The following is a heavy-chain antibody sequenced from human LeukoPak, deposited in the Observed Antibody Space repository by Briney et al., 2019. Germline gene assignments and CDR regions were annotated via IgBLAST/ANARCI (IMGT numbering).Heavy chain of an antibody. V-gene: IGHV3-21*01. Sequence: GGSLRLSCAASGFTFSSYSMNWVRQAPGKGLEWVSSISSSSCYIYYADSVKGRFTISRDNAKNSLYLQMNSLRAEDTAVYYCARIHDFWSGYQVGAYGMDVWGQGTTVTVSS. J-gene: IGHJ6*02. CDR3: ARIHDFWSGYQVGAYGMDV. D-gene: IGHD3-3*01. CDR1: GFTFSSYS. CDR2: ISSSSCYI.